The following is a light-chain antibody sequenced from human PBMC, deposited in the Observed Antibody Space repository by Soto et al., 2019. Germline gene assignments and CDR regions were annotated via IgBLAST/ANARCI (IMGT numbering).Light chain of an antibody. CDR3: AAWDDSLSGHVV. J-gene: IGLJ2*01. Sequence: QPVLTQPPSASGTPGQRVTISCSGSNSNIGSNTVNWYQQLPGTAPKLLIYNNNRRPSGVPDRFSGSKSGTSASLAISGLQSEDEADYYCAAWDDSLSGHVVFGGGTKLTVL. CDR2: NNN. CDR1: NSNIGSNT. V-gene: IGLV1-44*01.